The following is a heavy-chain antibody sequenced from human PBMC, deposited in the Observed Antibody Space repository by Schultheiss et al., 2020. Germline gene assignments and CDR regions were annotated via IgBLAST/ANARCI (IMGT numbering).Heavy chain of an antibody. CDR2: ISSSSSYI. Sequence: GGSLRLSCAASGFTFSSYSMNWVRQAPGKGLEWVSSISSSSSYIYYADSVKGRFTISRDNAKNLLYLQMNSLRAEDTAVYYCAKLDIVANCSGGSCSSSYYYGMDVWGQGTTVTVSS. V-gene: IGHV3-21*01. D-gene: IGHD2-15*01. CDR1: GFTFSSYS. J-gene: IGHJ6*02. CDR3: AKLDIVANCSGGSCSSSYYYGMDV.